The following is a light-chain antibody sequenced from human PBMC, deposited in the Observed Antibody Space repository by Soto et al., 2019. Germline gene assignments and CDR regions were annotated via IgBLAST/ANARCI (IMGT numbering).Light chain of an antibody. Sequence: EIVMTQSPATLSVSPGERATLACRASQSVSSNLAWYQQKPGQSPRLLIYGASTRVTGIPARFSGSGSGTEFTLTISSLQPEDFALYYCQQYNNWPVFGRGTKVEIK. CDR3: QQYNNWPV. J-gene: IGKJ4*01. V-gene: IGKV3-15*01. CDR2: GAS. CDR1: QSVSSN.